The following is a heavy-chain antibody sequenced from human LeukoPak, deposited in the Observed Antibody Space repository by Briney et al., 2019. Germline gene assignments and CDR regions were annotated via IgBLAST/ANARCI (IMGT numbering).Heavy chain of an antibody. V-gene: IGHV3-30*02. CDR1: GFTFSNYG. CDR2: IRFDEDNK. J-gene: IGHJ4*02. D-gene: IGHD3-10*01. CDR3: AKDITRFGDRRPFDY. Sequence: GGSLRLSCAASGFTFSNYGMHWVRQAPGKGLEWVAFIRFDEDNKYYGDSVKGRFTISRDNSKNTLYLQMNSLRAEDTAAYYCAKDITRFGDRRPFDYWGQGILVTVSS.